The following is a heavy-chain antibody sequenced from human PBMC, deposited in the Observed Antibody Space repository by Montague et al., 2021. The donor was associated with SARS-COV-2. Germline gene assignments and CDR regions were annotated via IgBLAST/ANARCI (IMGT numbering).Heavy chain of an antibody. Sequence: SLRLSCAASGFTVSSKFMSWVRQAPGKGLEWISIIYAGGLKYYAHSVEGRFTISRDNSKNTVYLQMDSLRVEDTATYYCAREGRYDDWRSGDALAVWGQGTMLSVSS. J-gene: IGHJ3*01. CDR3: AREGRYDDWRSGDALAV. D-gene: IGHD3/OR15-3a*01. CDR1: GFTVSSKF. CDR2: IYAGGLK. V-gene: IGHV3-53*01.